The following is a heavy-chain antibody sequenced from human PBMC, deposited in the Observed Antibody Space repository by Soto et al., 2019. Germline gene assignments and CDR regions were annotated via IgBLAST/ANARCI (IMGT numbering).Heavy chain of an antibody. CDR1: GYTFTSYG. CDR2: ISAYNGNT. Sequence: QVQLVQSGAEVKKPGASVKVSCKASGYTFTSYGISWVRQAPGQGLEWMGWISAYNGNTNYAQKLQGRVTMTTDTSTRTAYMELRSLRSDDTAVYYCARAMGGIAVADHLVSGGDYWGQGTLVTVSS. CDR3: ARAMGGIAVADHLVSGGDY. V-gene: IGHV1-18*01. D-gene: IGHD6-19*01. J-gene: IGHJ4*02.